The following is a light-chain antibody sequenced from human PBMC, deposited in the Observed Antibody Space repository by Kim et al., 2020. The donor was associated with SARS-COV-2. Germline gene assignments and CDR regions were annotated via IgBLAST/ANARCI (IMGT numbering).Light chain of an antibody. Sequence: EIVMTQSPATLSVSPGEGATLSCRASQSVSSNLAWYQQKPGQAPRLLNYGASTRATGIPARFSGSGSGTEFTLTVSSLQSEDFAVYYWQQYNNWPPWTFGQGTKVDIK. CDR2: GAS. J-gene: IGKJ1*01. V-gene: IGKV3-15*01. CDR3: QQYNNWPPWT. CDR1: QSVSSN.